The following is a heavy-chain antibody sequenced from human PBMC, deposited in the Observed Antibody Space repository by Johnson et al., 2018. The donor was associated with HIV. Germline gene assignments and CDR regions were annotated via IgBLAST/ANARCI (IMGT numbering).Heavy chain of an antibody. CDR2: ISYDGTNK. V-gene: IGHV3-30*18. CDR1: GFTFSSYD. Sequence: QMLLVESGGGLVQPGGSLRLSCAASGFTFSSYDMHWVRQAPGKGLEWVAVISYDGTNKYYADAVKGRFTISRDNSKNTLYLQMSSLRPEDTAVYYCAKIGQWRERLDAFDVWGQGTMVTVSS. D-gene: IGHD6-19*01. CDR3: AKIGQWRERLDAFDV. J-gene: IGHJ3*01.